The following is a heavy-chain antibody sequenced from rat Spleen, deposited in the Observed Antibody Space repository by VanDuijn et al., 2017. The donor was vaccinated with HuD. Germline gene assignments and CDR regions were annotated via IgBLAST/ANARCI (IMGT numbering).Heavy chain of an antibody. D-gene: IGHD1-4*01. Sequence: EVQLVETGGGLVQPGRSLKLSCAASGFTFSNYYMAWVRQAPKKGLEWVATITSGGSTYYPDSVKGRFTISRDNAKSTLYLQMDSLGSEDTATYYCATAGTRISRFAYWGQGTLVTVSS. V-gene: IGHV5-27*01. CDR2: ITSGGST. J-gene: IGHJ3*01. CDR3: ATAGTRISRFAY. CDR1: GFTFSNYY.